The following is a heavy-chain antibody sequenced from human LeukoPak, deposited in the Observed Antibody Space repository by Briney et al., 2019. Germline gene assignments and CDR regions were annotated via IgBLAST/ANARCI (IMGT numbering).Heavy chain of an antibody. CDR2: IYTSGST. CDR3: ARGLDYDFSWFDP. D-gene: IGHD3-3*01. V-gene: IGHV4-4*09. Sequence: SETLSLTCTVSGGSISSYHWSWIRQPPGKGLEWIGYIYTSGSTNYNPSLKSRVTISVDTSKNQFSLKLSSVTAADTAVYYCARGLDYDFSWFDPWGQGTLVTVSS. CDR1: GGSISSYH. J-gene: IGHJ5*02.